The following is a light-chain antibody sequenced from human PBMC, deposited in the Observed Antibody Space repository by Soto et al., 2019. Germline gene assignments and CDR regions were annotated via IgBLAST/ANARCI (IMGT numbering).Light chain of an antibody. CDR3: QQRNNWPPIT. J-gene: IGKJ5*01. CDR2: DAS. V-gene: IGKV3-11*01. CDR1: QSVSSY. Sequence: EIVLTQSPVTLSLSPGERATLSCRASQSVSSYLAWYQPSPGQAPRLLIYDASNRATGIPARFSGSGSGTDFTLTIDNLEPEDFAIYYCQQRNNWPPITFGQGTRLEI.